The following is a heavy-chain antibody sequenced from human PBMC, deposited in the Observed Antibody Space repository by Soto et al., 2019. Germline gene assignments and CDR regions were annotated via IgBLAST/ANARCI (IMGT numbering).Heavy chain of an antibody. CDR2: ITPIFGTA. CDR3: ARAYYDFWSGYYPDYGMDV. V-gene: IGHV1-69*13. Sequence: SVKVSCKASGGTFSSYAISWVRQAPGQGLEWMGGITPIFGTANYAQKFQGRVTITADESTSTAYMELSSLRSEDTAVYYCARAYYDFWSGYYPDYGMDVWGQGTTVTVSS. J-gene: IGHJ6*02. CDR1: GGTFSSYA. D-gene: IGHD3-3*01.